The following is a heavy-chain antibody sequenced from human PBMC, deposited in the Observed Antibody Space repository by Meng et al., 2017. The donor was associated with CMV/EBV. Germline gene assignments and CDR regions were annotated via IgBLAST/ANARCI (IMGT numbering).Heavy chain of an antibody. J-gene: IGHJ4*02. CDR1: GFAFSRYS. CDR2: ISSVRNYV. CDR3: ARKGEYSGYDNYYGSVH. D-gene: IGHD3-9*01. V-gene: IGHV3-21*01. Sequence: GESLKISCVVSGFAFSRYSMNWVRQAPGKGLEWVSSISSVRNYVDYVDSVKGRFTISRDNAKNSLFLQMNSLRADDTAVYYCARKGEYSGYDNYYGSVHWGQGTSVTVSS.